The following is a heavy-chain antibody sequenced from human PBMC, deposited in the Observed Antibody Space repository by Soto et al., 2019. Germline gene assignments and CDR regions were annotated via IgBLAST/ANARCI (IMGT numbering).Heavy chain of an antibody. V-gene: IGHV3-11*01. J-gene: IGHJ4*02. CDR2: ISISGTTI. Sequence: QVQLVESGGGLVKPGGSLRLSCAASGFTLSDYYMTWIRQAPGKGLEWVSDISISGTTIHYADSVRGRFTISRDNAKNSLLRQMNTLGADDAAVYYCAGFRGDGYYNFWGQGTLVTVSS. CDR3: AGFRGDGYYNF. CDR1: GFTLSDYY. D-gene: IGHD3-9*01.